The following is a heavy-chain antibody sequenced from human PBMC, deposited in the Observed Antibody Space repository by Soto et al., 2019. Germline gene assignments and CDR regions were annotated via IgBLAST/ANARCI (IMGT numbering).Heavy chain of an antibody. CDR2: IYYSGST. V-gene: IGHV4-59*01. D-gene: IGHD3-22*01. Sequence: PSETLSLTCTVSGGSISSYYWSWIRQPPGKGLEWIGYIYYSGSTNYNPSLKSRVTISVDTSKNQFSLKLSSVTAADTAVYYCARDRHYYDSSGWRAYYYYMDVWGKGTTVTVSS. CDR1: GGSISSYY. CDR3: ARDRHYYDSSGWRAYYYYMDV. J-gene: IGHJ6*03.